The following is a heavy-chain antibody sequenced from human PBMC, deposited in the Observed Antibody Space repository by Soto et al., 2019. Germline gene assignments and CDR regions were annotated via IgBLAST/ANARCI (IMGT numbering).Heavy chain of an antibody. CDR3: ARGASSGYQYYYYGMDV. CDR2: INAGNGNT. Sequence: ASVKVSCKASGYTFTSYAMHWVRQAPGQRLEWMGWINAGNGNTKYSQKFQGRVTITRDTSASTAYMELSSLRSEDTAVYYCARGASSGYQYYYYGMDVWGQGTTVTVSS. J-gene: IGHJ6*02. V-gene: IGHV1-3*01. CDR1: GYTFTSYA. D-gene: IGHD3-22*01.